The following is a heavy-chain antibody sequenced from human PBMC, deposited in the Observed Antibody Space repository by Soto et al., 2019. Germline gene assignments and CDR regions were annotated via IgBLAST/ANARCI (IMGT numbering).Heavy chain of an antibody. D-gene: IGHD3-16*01. CDR3: ATRPPRLGWGKRGVRAF. CDR2: ISAYNGNT. CDR1: GYTFTNFG. J-gene: IGHJ6*04. V-gene: IGHV1-18*01. Sequence: ASVKVSCKASGYTFTNFGISWVRQAPGQGLEWMGWISAYNGNTNYAQKLQGRVTMTTDTSTSTAYMELRSLRSDDTAVDYCATRPPRLGWGKRGVRAFGGKGTTVPVSS.